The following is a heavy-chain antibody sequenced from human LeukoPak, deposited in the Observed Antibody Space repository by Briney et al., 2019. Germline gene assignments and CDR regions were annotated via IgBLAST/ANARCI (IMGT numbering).Heavy chain of an antibody. CDR2: INHSGDT. CDR1: GGSISGYY. D-gene: IGHD2-2*02. Sequence: SETLLLTCAVDGGSISGYYWNWIRQPPGKGLEWIGEINHSGDTNYSPSLKSRVTISVDTSKSQFSLNFNSVTAADTAVYYCARVEKYQVYLLLPYQLFDFWGQGTLITVSS. CDR3: ARVEKYQVYLLLPYQLFDF. J-gene: IGHJ4*02. V-gene: IGHV4-34*01.